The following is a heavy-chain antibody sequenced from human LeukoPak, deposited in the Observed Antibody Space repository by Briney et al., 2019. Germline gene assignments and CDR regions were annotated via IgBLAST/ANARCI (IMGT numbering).Heavy chain of an antibody. D-gene: IGHD3-22*01. CDR3: ARNSDYYDSSGYADY. CDR2: INPNSGGT. CDR1: GYTFTGYY. J-gene: IGHJ4*02. Sequence: ASVKVSCKASGYTFTGYYMHWVRQAPGQGLEWMGWINPNSGGTNYAQKFQGRVTMTRDTSISTAYMELSRLRSDDTAVYYCARNSDYYDSSGYADYWGQGTLVTVSS. V-gene: IGHV1-2*02.